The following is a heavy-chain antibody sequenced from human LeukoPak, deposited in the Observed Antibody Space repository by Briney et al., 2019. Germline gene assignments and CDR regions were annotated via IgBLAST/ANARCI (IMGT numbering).Heavy chain of an antibody. CDR2: IYYSGST. J-gene: IGHJ1*01. V-gene: IGHV4-59*12. CDR3: ASTSYGYTEYFQH. CDR1: GGSISSYY. D-gene: IGHD5-18*01. Sequence: SETLSLTCTVSGGSISSYYWSWIRQPPGKGLEWIGYIYYSGSTNYNPYLKSRVTISVDTSKNQFSLKLSSVTAADTAVYYCASTSYGYTEYFQHWGQGTMVTVSS.